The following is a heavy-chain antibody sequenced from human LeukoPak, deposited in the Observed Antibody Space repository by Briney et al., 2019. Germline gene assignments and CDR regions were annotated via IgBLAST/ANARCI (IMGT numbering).Heavy chain of an antibody. CDR2: IYPGDSDT. CDR1: GYSFTSYW. CDR3: ARRSNIYYYGLDV. J-gene: IGHJ6*02. Sequence: GEALKISCKGSGYSFTSYWIGWVRQMPGKGLQWMGIIYPGDSDTRYSPSFQGQVTISADKSLNTAYLQWSSLKASDTAMYYCARRSNIYYYGLDVWGQGTTVTVSS. D-gene: IGHD2-15*01. V-gene: IGHV5-51*01.